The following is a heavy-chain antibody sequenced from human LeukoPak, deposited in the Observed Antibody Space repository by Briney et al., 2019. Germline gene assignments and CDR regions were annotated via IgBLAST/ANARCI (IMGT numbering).Heavy chain of an antibody. V-gene: IGHV4-61*02. J-gene: IGHJ4*02. CDR3: ARDMDDYVWGSYRDGGYYFDY. Sequence: SQTLSLTCTVSGGSISSGSYYWSWIRQPAGKGLEWIGRIYTSGSTNYNPSLKSRVTISVDTSKNQFSLKLSSVTAADTAVYYCARDMDDYVWGSYRDGGYYFDYWGQGTLVTVSS. CDR2: IYTSGST. CDR1: GGSISSGSYY. D-gene: IGHD3-16*02.